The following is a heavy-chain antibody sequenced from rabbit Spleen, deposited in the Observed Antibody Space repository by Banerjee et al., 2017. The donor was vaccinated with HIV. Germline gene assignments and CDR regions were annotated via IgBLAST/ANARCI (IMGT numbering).Heavy chain of an antibody. D-gene: IGHD4-1*01. CDR1: GFSISSYY. J-gene: IGHJ4*01. V-gene: IGHV1S7*01. CDR3: ARDLAGAIGWNFYL. Sequence: QLEESAGGLVQPGGSLTLTCTASGFSISSYYMNWVRQAPGKGLEWIGYIDPVFGITYYANWVNGRFSISRENAQNTVFLQMTSLTAADTATYLCARDLAGAIGWNFYLWGQGTLVTVS. CDR2: IDPVFGIT.